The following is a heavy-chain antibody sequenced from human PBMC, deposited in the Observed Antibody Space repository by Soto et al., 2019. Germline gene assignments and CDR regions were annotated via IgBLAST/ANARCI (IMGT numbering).Heavy chain of an antibody. Sequence: EVQLVESGGGLVQPGGSLRLSCAASGFTVSSNYMSWVRQAPGKGLEWVSVIYSGGSTYYADSVRGRFTISRDNSKNTLYLQMNSLRAEDTAVYYCAKEGIAAADTVFFDYWGQGTLVIVSS. CDR1: GFTVSSNY. V-gene: IGHV3-66*01. J-gene: IGHJ4*02. CDR3: AKEGIAAADTVFFDY. CDR2: IYSGGST. D-gene: IGHD6-13*01.